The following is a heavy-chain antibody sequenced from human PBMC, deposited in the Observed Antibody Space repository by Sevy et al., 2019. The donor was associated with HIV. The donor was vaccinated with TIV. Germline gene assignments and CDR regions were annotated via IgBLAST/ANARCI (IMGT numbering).Heavy chain of an antibody. J-gene: IGHJ4*02. CDR2: FDPEDGET. CDR1: GYTLTELS. CDR3: ATTKDYYDSSGYPFDY. Sequence: ASVKVSCKVSGYTLTELSMHWVPQAPGKGLEWMGSFDPEDGETIYQQKFQGRVTLTEDTSTDTAYMELSSLRSEDTAVYYCATTKDYYDSSGYPFDYWGQGTLVTVSS. D-gene: IGHD3-22*01. V-gene: IGHV1-24*01.